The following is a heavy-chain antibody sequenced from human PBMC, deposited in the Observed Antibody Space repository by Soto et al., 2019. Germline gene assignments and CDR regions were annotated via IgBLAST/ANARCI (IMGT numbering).Heavy chain of an antibody. CDR3: ATGPTSRYCSSTSCPYYYYYYYMDV. D-gene: IGHD2-2*01. CDR2: FDPEDGET. J-gene: IGHJ6*03. V-gene: IGHV1-24*01. Sequence: GASAKVCSKVSGYTLTELSMQWVRHEPGKGLEWMGGFDPEDGETIYAQKFQGRVTMTEDTSTDTAYMELSSLRSEDTAVYYCATGPTSRYCSSTSCPYYYYYYYMDVWGKGTTVTVSS. CDR1: GYTLTELS.